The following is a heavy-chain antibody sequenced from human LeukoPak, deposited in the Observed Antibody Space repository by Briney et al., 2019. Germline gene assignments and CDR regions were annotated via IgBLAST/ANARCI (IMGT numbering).Heavy chain of an antibody. CDR1: GFTFSSYG. D-gene: IGHD6-6*01. CDR3: ARAGVYSSSDS. J-gene: IGHJ5*01. Sequence: GGSLRLSCAASGFTFSSYGMHWVRQAPGKGLEWVALISYDGSNEFYADSVKGRFTISRDNSKNTLYLQINSLRPADTALYYCARAGVYSSSDSWGQGTLVTVSS. CDR2: ISYDGSNE. V-gene: IGHV3-30*19.